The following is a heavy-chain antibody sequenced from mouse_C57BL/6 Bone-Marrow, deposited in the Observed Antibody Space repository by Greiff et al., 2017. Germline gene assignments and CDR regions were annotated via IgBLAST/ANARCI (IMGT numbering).Heavy chain of an antibody. CDR3: TTYDYDGFAY. D-gene: IGHD2-4*01. CDR1: GFNIKDDY. V-gene: IGHV14-4*01. CDR2: IDPENGDT. Sequence: EVKLKQSGAELVRPGASVKLSCTASGFNIKDDYMHWVKQRPEQGLEWIGWIDPENGDTEYASKFQGKATITADTSSNTAYLQLSSLTSEDTAVYYCTTYDYDGFAYWGQGTLVTVSA. J-gene: IGHJ3*01.